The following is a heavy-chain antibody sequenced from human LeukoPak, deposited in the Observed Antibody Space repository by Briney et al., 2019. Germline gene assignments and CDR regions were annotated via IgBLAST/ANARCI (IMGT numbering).Heavy chain of an antibody. Sequence: SQTLSLTCTVSGGSISSGDYYWSWIRQPPGKGLEWIGYIYYSGSTYYNPSLKSRVTISVDTSKNQFSLKLSSVTAADTAVYYCARGHCSSTSCYLLDYWGQGTLVTVSS. CDR2: IYYSGST. D-gene: IGHD2-2*01. V-gene: IGHV4-30-4*01. J-gene: IGHJ4*02. CDR3: ARGHCSSTSCYLLDY. CDR1: GGSISSGDYY.